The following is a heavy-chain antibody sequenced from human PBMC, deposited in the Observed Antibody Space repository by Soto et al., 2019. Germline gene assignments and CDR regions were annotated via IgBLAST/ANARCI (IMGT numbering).Heavy chain of an antibody. CDR2: INPSGGST. Sequence: WASVKVSCKASGYTFTSYYMHWVRQAPGQGLEWMGIINPSGGSTSYAQKFQGRVTMTRDTSTSTVYMELSSLRSEDTAVYYCARSVLRFLEWLLAHNYGMDVWGQGTTVTVSS. D-gene: IGHD3-3*01. CDR3: ARSVLRFLEWLLAHNYGMDV. CDR1: GYTFTSYY. V-gene: IGHV1-46*01. J-gene: IGHJ6*02.